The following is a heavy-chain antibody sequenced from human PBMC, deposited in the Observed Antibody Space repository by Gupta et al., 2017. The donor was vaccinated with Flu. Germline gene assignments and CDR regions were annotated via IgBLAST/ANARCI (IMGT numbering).Heavy chain of an antibody. D-gene: IGHD1-26*01. V-gene: IGHV3-74*01. J-gene: IGHJ3*02. Sequence: EVQLVESGRDLVQPGGSLRLSCVAPGFTFITSWMHWVRQVPGAGLEWVSGINTDGRDTRYADSVKGRFTISRDNAKNTLYLQMNSLRVEDTAVYYCASLMGATTTFDIWGQGTMVTVSS. CDR3: ASLMGATTTFDI. CDR1: GFTFITSW. CDR2: INTDGRDT.